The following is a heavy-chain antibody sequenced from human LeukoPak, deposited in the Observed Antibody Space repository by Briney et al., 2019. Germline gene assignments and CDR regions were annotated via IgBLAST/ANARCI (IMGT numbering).Heavy chain of an antibody. Sequence: SETLSLTCAVYGGSFSGYYWSWIRQPPGKGLEWIGEINHSGSTNYNPSLKIRVTISVDTSKNQFSLKLSSVTAADTAVYYCALSARDIVVVPAAWGQGTLVTVSS. V-gene: IGHV4-34*01. CDR1: GGSFSGYY. J-gene: IGHJ4*02. D-gene: IGHD2-2*01. CDR3: ALSARDIVVVPAA. CDR2: INHSGST.